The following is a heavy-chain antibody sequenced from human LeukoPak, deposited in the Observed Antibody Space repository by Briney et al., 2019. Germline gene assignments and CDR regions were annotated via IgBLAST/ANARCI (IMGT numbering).Heavy chain of an antibody. D-gene: IGHD2-21*02. Sequence: PSVTLTLTCTVSGDPLSSGLYFGGWVRKPPGKGLTWIGSVYYSGSTLFSASFENRVAMPVDRSKNQFSLKLNSVTAADTATYYCARLCQVTTCAKFEYWGQGILVTVAS. CDR1: GDPLSSGLYF. CDR2: VYYSGST. J-gene: IGHJ4*02. V-gene: IGHV4-39*01. CDR3: ARLCQVTTCAKFEY.